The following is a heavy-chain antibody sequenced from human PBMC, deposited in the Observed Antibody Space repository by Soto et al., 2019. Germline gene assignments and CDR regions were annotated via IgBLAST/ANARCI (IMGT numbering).Heavy chain of an antibody. CDR3: ASAEVTGTAGLAF. J-gene: IGHJ4*02. Sequence: ASVKVSCKASGYTFSGFYMHWVRQAPGQGLEWMGWINPNSGGTKSAEKFQGRVTMTRDTSISTAYMELSRLTSDDTAVYYCASAEVTGTAGLAFWGQGPLVTVSS. V-gene: IGHV1-2*02. CDR2: INPNSGGT. CDR1: GYTFSGFY. D-gene: IGHD6-19*01.